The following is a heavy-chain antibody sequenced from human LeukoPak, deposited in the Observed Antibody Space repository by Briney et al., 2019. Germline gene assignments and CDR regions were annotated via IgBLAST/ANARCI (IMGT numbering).Heavy chain of an antibody. CDR2: IYYSGST. CDR3: ASQTDAFDI. Sequence: SETPSLTCAVYGGSFSGYYWSWIRQPPGKGLEWIGYIYYSGSTNYNPSLKSRVTISVDTSKNQFSLKLSSVTAADTAVYYCASQTDAFDIWGQGTMVTVSS. J-gene: IGHJ3*02. V-gene: IGHV4-59*01. CDR1: GGSFSGYY.